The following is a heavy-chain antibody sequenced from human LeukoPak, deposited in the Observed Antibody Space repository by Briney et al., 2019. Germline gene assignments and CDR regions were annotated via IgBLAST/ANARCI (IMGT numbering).Heavy chain of an antibody. J-gene: IGHJ4*02. CDR2: INPNSSFT. D-gene: IGHD2-2*01. CDR3: ARVSSHSLSQYYFDY. V-gene: IGHV1-2*02. Sequence: GASVKVSCKAFRYTFTGYYIHWVRQAPGQGLEWMGWINPNSSFTSYAQKFQGRVTMSRDTSITPPYMGRTRLTAHNTAVYFFARVSSHSLSQYYFDYWGQGALVTVSS. CDR1: RYTFTGYY.